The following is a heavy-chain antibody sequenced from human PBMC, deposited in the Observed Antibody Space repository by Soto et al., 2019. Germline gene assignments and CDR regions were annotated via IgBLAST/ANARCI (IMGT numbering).Heavy chain of an antibody. CDR1: GGSISSYY. V-gene: IGHV4-59*01. D-gene: IGHD3-3*01. J-gene: IGHJ6*02. CDR2: IYYSGST. CDR3: ARDRDFWSGYYGGYGMDV. Sequence: PSETLSLTCTVSGGSISSYYWSWIRQPPGKGLEWIGYIYYSGSTNYNPSLKSRVTISVDTSKNQFSLKLSSVTAADTAVYYCARDRDFWSGYYGGYGMDVWGQGTTVTVSS.